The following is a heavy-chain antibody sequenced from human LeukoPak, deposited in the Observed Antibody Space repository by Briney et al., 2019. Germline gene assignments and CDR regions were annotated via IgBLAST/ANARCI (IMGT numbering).Heavy chain of an antibody. D-gene: IGHD3-22*01. J-gene: IGHJ6*03. Sequence: SETLSLTCAVYGGSFSGYYWSWIRQPPGKGLEWIGEINHSGSTNYNPSLKSRVTISVDTSKNQFSLKLSSVTAADTAVYYCARVQRITMIVVVRPYYYYYMDVWGKGTTVTVSS. CDR3: ARVQRITMIVVVRPYYYYYMDV. V-gene: IGHV4-34*01. CDR2: INHSGST. CDR1: GGSFSGYY.